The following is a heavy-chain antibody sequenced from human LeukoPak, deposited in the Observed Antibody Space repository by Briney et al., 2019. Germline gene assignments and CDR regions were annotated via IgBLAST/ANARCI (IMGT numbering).Heavy chain of an antibody. J-gene: IGHJ6*03. V-gene: IGHV1-8*01. CDR3: ARAQDYDILTGYYYYSYYMDV. CDR2: MSPDSGYT. CDR1: GYTFTSYD. Sequence: GASVKVSCKASGYTFTSYDITWVRQATGQGLEGMGWMSPDSGYTGYAQTFQGRVTLTRNTSVSTAFMELSSLRSEDTAVYYCARAQDYDILTGYYYYSYYMDVWGKGTTVTISS. D-gene: IGHD3-9*01.